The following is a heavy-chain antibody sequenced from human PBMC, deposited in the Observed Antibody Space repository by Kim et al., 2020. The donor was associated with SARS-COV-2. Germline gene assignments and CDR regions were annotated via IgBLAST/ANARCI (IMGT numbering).Heavy chain of an antibody. J-gene: IGHJ6*02. Sequence: ASVKVSCKASGYTFTSYAMNWVRQAPGQGLEWMGWINTNTGNPTYAQGFTGRFVFSLDTSVSTAYLQISSLKAEDTAVYYCARLLRLLRFLEWLPEDYYYYYGMDVWGQGTTVTVSS. D-gene: IGHD3-3*01. CDR1: GYTFTSYA. CDR2: INTNTGNP. CDR3: ARLLRLLRFLEWLPEDYYYYYGMDV. V-gene: IGHV7-4-1*02.